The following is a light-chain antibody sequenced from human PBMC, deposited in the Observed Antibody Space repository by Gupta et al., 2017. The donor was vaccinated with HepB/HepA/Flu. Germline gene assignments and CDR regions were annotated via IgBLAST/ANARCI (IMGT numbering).Light chain of an antibody. CDR3: QQYNYWPPAT. V-gene: IGKV3-15*01. J-gene: IGKJ1*01. Sequence: EIVMTQSPAHLSVSPGERVTLSCRASRSAGSKLAWYQQKPGQGPRLLIYDASTRATGVPARFSGSGSVTEFTLTISSLQSEDFAVYYCQQYNYWPPATFGQGTKVEIK. CDR2: DAS. CDR1: RSAGSK.